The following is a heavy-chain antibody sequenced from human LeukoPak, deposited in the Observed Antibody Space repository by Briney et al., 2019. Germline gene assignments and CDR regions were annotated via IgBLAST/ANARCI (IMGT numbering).Heavy chain of an antibody. Sequence: PGGSLRLSCAASGFTLSIYAMSWVRQAPGKGLEWVSAISGSGGSTYYADSVKGRFTISRDNSKNTLYLQMNSLRVEDTAVYYCAKGGGVLWFGYHTYYMDVWGKGTTVTISS. CDR3: AKGGGVLWFGYHTYYMDV. CDR1: GFTLSIYA. J-gene: IGHJ6*03. CDR2: ISGSGGST. V-gene: IGHV3-23*01. D-gene: IGHD3-10*01.